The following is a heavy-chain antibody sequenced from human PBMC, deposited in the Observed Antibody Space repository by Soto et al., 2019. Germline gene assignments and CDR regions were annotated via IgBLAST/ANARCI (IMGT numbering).Heavy chain of an antibody. J-gene: IGHJ4*02. CDR1: GFTFSSYA. CDR3: ARASYDSSGYYMGAETQRHDY. CDR2: ISYDGSNK. Sequence: GGSLRLSCAASGFTFSSYAMHWVRQAPGKGLEWVAVISYDGSNKYYADSVKGRFTISRDNSKNTLYLQMNSLRAEDTAVYYCARASYDSSGYYMGAETQRHDYWGQGTLVTVSS. D-gene: IGHD3-22*01. V-gene: IGHV3-30-3*01.